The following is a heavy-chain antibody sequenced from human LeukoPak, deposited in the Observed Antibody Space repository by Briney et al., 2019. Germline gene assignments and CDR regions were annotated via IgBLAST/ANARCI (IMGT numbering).Heavy chain of an antibody. CDR2: IYYSLYYSGST. J-gene: IGHJ4*02. CDR1: GASISGRSYY. D-gene: IGHD6-25*01. Sequence: SETLSLTCTVSGASISGRSYYWGWIRQPPGKGLEWIGSIYYSLYYSGSTYYNPSLKSRLTTSVDTSKNQFSLNLSSVTAADTAVYFCARDPRGGFDYWGQGTLVIVSS. V-gene: IGHV4-39*07. CDR3: ARDPRGGFDY.